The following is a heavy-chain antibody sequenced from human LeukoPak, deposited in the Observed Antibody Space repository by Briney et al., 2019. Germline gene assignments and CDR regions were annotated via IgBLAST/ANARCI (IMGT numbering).Heavy chain of an antibody. J-gene: IGHJ4*02. V-gene: IGHV3-73*01. Sequence: PGGSLRLSCAASGFTFSGSAMHWVRQASGKGLEWVGRIRSKANSYATAYAASVKGRFTISRDDSKNTAYLQMNSLKTEDTAVYYCIIRGGNFYFDYWGQGTLVTVSS. CDR2: IRSKANSYAT. CDR3: IIRGGNFYFDY. CDR1: GFTFSGSA.